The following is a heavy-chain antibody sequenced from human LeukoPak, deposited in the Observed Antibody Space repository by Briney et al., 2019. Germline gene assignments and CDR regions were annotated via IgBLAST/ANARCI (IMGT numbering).Heavy chain of an antibody. CDR3: ARDQSRVPGRATCCYYYMDV. D-gene: IGHD1-26*01. CDR2: IYTSGRT. CDR1: GVSISSYY. Sequence: SETLSLTCTVSGVSISSYYWSWIRQPPGKGLEWVGRIYTSGRTNYNTSLMRRATTTVETTKNQSSLMLSSGTAAATAVYYCARDQSRVPGRATCCYYYMDVWGKGTTVTISS. V-gene: IGHV4-4*07. J-gene: IGHJ6*03.